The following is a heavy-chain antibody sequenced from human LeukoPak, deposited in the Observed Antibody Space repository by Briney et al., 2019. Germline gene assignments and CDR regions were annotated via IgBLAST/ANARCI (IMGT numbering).Heavy chain of an antibody. CDR1: DGSISNYY. CDR3: ARGRGSGSSPGTY. V-gene: IGHV4-59*01. CDR2: IHDSGRT. D-gene: IGHD1-26*01. J-gene: IGHJ4*02. Sequence: PSETLSLTCTVSDGSISNYYWNWIRQPPGKGLEWIGYIHDSGRTNYNPSLKSRVTISVDTSKNQFSLKLSSVTAADTAVYHCARGRGSGSSPGTYWGQGTLVTVSS.